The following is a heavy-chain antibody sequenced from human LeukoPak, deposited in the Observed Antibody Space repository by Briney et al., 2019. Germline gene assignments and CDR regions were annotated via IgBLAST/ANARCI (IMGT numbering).Heavy chain of an antibody. J-gene: IGHJ4*02. CDR3: ASMLLPSDY. CDR2: INSYGSST. CDR1: GFTFRSYW. V-gene: IGHV3-74*01. Sequence: PGGSLRLSCAASGFTFRSYWMHWVRQAPGKGLVWLSRINSYGSSTSYADSVKGRFTISRDNAKNTLYLQMNSLRAEDTAVYYCASMLLPSDYWGQGTMVTVSS. D-gene: IGHD2-15*01.